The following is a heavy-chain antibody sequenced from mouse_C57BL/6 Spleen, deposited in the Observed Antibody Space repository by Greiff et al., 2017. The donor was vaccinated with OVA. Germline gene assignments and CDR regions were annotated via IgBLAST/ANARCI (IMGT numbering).Heavy chain of an antibody. D-gene: IGHD5-1*01. CDR3: ARGGSTPWYFDV. V-gene: IGHV1-47*01. Sequence: VQRVESGAELVKPGASVKMSCKASGYTFTTYPIEWMKQNHGKSLEWIGNFHPYNDDTKYNEKFKGKATLTVEKSSSTVYLELSRLTSDDSAVYYCARGGSTPWYFDVWGTGTTVTVSS. J-gene: IGHJ1*03. CDR1: GYTFTTYP. CDR2: FHPYNDDT.